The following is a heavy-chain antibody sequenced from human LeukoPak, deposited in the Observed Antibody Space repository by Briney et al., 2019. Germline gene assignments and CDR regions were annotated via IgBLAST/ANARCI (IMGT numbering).Heavy chain of an antibody. Sequence: SGGSLTLSCAASGFTFSNYEMNWVRQAPGKGLEWVANIKQDESEKNYVDSVKGRFTISRDNIKNSLYLQMNSLRAEDTAVYSCARVNDYDSGSLYRPIDYWGQGTLVTVSS. CDR1: GFTFSNYE. D-gene: IGHD3-10*01. CDR2: IKQDESEK. V-gene: IGHV3-7*01. CDR3: ARVNDYDSGSLYRPIDY. J-gene: IGHJ4*02.